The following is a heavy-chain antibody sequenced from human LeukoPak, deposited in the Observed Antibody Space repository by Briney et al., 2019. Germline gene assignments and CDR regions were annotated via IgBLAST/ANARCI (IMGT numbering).Heavy chain of an antibody. CDR1: GYTFTSYD. D-gene: IGHD1-26*01. CDR3: ASGGATRLDAFDI. J-gene: IGHJ3*02. V-gene: IGHV1-8*03. Sequence: ASVKVSCKASGYTFTSYDINWGRQATGQGLEWMGWMSPNSGNTGYAQKFQGRVTITRNTSISTAYMELSSLRSEDTAVYYCASGGATRLDAFDIWGQGTMVTVSS. CDR2: MSPNSGNT.